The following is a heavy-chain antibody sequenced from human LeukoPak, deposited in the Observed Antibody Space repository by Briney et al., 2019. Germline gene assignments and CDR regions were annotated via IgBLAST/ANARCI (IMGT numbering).Heavy chain of an antibody. Sequence: GGSLRLSCAASGFTFSSYSMIWDRQAPGKGLEYVSAISSNGGSTYYANSVKGRFTISRDNSKTTPYLQMGSLRAEDMAVYYCARDGYSGSYPIYYFDYWGQGTLVTVSS. V-gene: IGHV3-64*01. CDR2: ISSNGGST. D-gene: IGHD1-26*01. CDR1: GFTFSSYS. J-gene: IGHJ4*02. CDR3: ARDGYSGSYPIYYFDY.